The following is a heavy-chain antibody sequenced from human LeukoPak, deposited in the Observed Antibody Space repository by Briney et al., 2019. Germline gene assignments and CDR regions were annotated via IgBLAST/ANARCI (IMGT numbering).Heavy chain of an antibody. V-gene: IGHV4-31*03. Sequence: ASETLSLTCTVSSGSNNRGGFYLSWVRQPPGKGLEWLGYIFSNGGTYYNPSLESRLSISGDSSKTQFSLRLTSVTAADTAVYYCARAERDYFGSGPFDLWGQGTLITVS. J-gene: IGHJ4*02. CDR2: IFSNGGT. D-gene: IGHD3-10*01. CDR3: ARAERDYFGSGPFDL. CDR1: SGSNNRGGFY.